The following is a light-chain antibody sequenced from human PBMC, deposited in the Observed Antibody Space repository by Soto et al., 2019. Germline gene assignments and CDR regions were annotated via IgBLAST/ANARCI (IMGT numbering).Light chain of an antibody. V-gene: IGKV3-11*01. CDR3: QQRSNWPRT. CDR1: HSISNY. CDR2: DVS. Sequence: EIVLTQSPATLSLSPGGRATLSCRASHSISNYLIWYQQKPGQAPRLLIYDVSNRATDIPARFSGSGSGTDFTLTISSLEPEDLAVYYCQQRSNWPRTFGQGTKVDIK. J-gene: IGKJ1*01.